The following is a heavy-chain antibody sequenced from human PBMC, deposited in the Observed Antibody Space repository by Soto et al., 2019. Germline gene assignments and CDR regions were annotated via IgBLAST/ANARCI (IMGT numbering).Heavy chain of an antibody. CDR1: GYTFTSYD. CDR2: MNPNSGNT. Sequence: ASVKVSCKASGYTFTSYDINWVRQATGQGLEWMGWMNPNSGNTGYAQKFQGRVTVTRNTSISTAYMELSSLRSEDTAVYYCARWRWYYYDSSGYYHDGYYGMDVWGQGTTVTVSS. J-gene: IGHJ6*02. D-gene: IGHD3-22*01. V-gene: IGHV1-8*01. CDR3: ARWRWYYYDSSGYYHDGYYGMDV.